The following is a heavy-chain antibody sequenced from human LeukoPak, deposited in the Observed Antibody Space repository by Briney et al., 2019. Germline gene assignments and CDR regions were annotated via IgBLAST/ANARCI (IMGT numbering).Heavy chain of an antibody. V-gene: IGHV1-69*04. D-gene: IGHD2-2*01. CDR2: IIPILGIA. J-gene: IGHJ3*02. CDR3: VRVVIPAATDVFDI. Sequence: ASVKVSCKASGGTFSSYAISWVRQAPGQGLEWMGRIIPILGIANYAQKFQGRVTMTTDTSTSTAYMELRSLRSDDTAVYYCVRVVIPAATDVFDIWGQGTMVTVSS. CDR1: GGTFSSYA.